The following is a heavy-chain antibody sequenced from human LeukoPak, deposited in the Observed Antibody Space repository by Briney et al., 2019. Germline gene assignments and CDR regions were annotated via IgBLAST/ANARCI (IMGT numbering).Heavy chain of an antibody. CDR2: INWNGGST. V-gene: IGHV3-20*04. J-gene: IGHJ6*02. CDR3: ARDDYYYYGMDV. Sequence: PGGSLRLSCAASGFTFSDYYMSWVRQAPGKGLEWVSGINWNGGSTGYADSVRGRFTISRDNAKNSLYLQMNSLRAEDTALYYCARDDYYYYGMDVWGQGTTVTVSS. CDR1: GFTFSDYY.